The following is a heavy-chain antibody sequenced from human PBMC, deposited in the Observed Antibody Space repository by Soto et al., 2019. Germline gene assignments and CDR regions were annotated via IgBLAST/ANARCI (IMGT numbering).Heavy chain of an antibody. CDR3: ARLRGPYYDILTGYYNFGSPTDMDV. J-gene: IGHJ6*02. Sequence: QVQLVQSGAEVKKPGSSVKVSCKASGGTFSSYAISWVRQAPGQGLEWMGGIIPIFGTANYAQKFQGRVTITADESTSTAYMELSSLRSEDTAVYYCARLRGPYYDILTGYYNFGSPTDMDVWGQGTTVTVSS. CDR2: IIPIFGTA. D-gene: IGHD3-9*01. V-gene: IGHV1-69*01. CDR1: GGTFSSYA.